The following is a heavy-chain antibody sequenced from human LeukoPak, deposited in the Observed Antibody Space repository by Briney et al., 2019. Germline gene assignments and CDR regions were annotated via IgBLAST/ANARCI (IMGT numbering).Heavy chain of an antibody. CDR3: ARGRSGYGGNSGIASCDS. V-gene: IGHV4-38-2*01. J-gene: IGHJ4*02. CDR1: GYSISSGYY. Sequence: SETLSLTCAVSGYSISSGYYWGWIRQPPGKGLQWIGSIYRTGETHYNPSLKSRLTMSVDTSKNQFSLKLNSLTAADTAVYYCARGRSGYGGNSGIASCDSWGQGTLVTVSS. D-gene: IGHD4-23*01. CDR2: IYRTGET.